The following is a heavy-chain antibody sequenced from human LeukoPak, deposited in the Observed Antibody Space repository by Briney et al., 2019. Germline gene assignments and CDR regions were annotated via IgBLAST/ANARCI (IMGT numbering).Heavy chain of an antibody. CDR2: IDPNSGGT. J-gene: IGHJ4*02. D-gene: IGHD6-13*01. Sequence: GASVKVSCKASGYTFTGYYIDWVRQAPGQGLEWMGWIDPNSGGTNYAQKFQGRVTMTRDTSISTAYMELSALRSDDTAVYYCARGQAGTRFDYWAQGALVTVSS. CDR1: GYTFTGYY. CDR3: ARGQAGTRFDY. V-gene: IGHV1-2*02.